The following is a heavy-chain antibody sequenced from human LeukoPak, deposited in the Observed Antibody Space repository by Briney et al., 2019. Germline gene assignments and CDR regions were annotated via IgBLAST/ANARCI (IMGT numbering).Heavy chain of an antibody. CDR1: GFTFGNYG. CDR3: ARSLRGAIVN. J-gene: IGHJ4*02. CDR2: ISGSGGST. D-gene: IGHD3-16*02. V-gene: IGHV3-23*01. Sequence: PGGSLRLSCAASGFTFGNYGMSWVRQAPGKGLEWVSAISGSGGSTYYADSVKGRFTISRDNSKNTLYLQMNSLRAEDTAVYYCARSLRGAIVNWGQGTLVTVSS.